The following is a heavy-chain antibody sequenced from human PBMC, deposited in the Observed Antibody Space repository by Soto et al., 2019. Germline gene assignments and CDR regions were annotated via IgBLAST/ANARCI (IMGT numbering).Heavy chain of an antibody. CDR3: AREGRDGYNFSGFDI. J-gene: IGHJ3*02. CDR1: GFTFSSYA. D-gene: IGHD5-12*01. CDR2: ISYDGSNK. V-gene: IGHV3-30-3*01. Sequence: GGSLRLSCAASGFTFSSYAMHWVRQAPGKGLEWVAVISYDGSNKYYADSVKGRFTISRDNSKNTLYLQMNSLRAEDTAVYYCAREGRDGYNFSGFDIWGQGTMVTVSS.